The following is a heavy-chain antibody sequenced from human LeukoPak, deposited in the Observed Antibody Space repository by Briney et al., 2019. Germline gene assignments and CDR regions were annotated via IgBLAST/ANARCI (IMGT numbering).Heavy chain of an antibody. Sequence: SETLSLTCAVYGGSFSGYYWTWVRQPPGKGLEWIGEINHSGRTNYNPSLESRVTIAIDTSKIQFSLKLNSVTAADTAVYYCARTVSTGTLDYWGQGTLVTVSS. CDR3: ARTVSTGTLDY. CDR1: GGSFSGYY. V-gene: IGHV4-34*01. D-gene: IGHD1-7*01. CDR2: INHSGRT. J-gene: IGHJ4*02.